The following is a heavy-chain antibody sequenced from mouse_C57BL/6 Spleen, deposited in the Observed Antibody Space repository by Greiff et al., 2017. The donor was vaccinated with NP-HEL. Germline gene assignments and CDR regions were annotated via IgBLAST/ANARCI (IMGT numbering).Heavy chain of an antibody. Sequence: EVKLMESGGDLVKPGGSLKLSCAASGFTFSSYGMSWVRQTPDKRLEWVATISSGGSYTYYPESVKGRFTISRDNAKNTLYLQMSSLKSEDTAMYYCAREDYDGGGFAYWGQGTLVTVSA. CDR1: GFTFSSYG. D-gene: IGHD2-4*01. CDR3: AREDYDGGGFAY. CDR2: ISSGGSYT. V-gene: IGHV5-6*01. J-gene: IGHJ3*01.